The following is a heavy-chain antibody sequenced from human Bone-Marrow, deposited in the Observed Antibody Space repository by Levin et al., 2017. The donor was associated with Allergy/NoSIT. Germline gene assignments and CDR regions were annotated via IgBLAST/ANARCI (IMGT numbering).Heavy chain of an antibody. Sequence: GGSLRLSCTASEFTFSVFWMTWVRQAPGKGLEWVASIKEDGSEKYHVDSVKGRFTISRDNAKNSLFLQMNSLRAEDTAVYYCVRLRRGGYFDYWGQGTLVPVSS. J-gene: IGHJ4*02. CDR3: VRLRRGGYFDY. V-gene: IGHV3-7*01. CDR2: IKEDGSEK. CDR1: EFTFSVFW. D-gene: IGHD3-16*01.